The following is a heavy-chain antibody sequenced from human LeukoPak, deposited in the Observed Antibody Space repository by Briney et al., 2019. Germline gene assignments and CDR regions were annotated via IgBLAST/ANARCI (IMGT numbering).Heavy chain of an antibody. Sequence: PGRSLRLSCAASGFTFSSYGMHWVRQAPGKGLEWVAVISYDGSIKYYADSVKGRFTISRDNSKNTLYLQMNSLRAEDTAVYYCAKDQIISGGYCTNGVCPSFGMDVWGQGTTVTVSS. V-gene: IGHV3-30*18. D-gene: IGHD2-8*01. CDR2: ISYDGSIK. CDR3: AKDQIISGGYCTNGVCPSFGMDV. J-gene: IGHJ6*02. CDR1: GFTFSSYG.